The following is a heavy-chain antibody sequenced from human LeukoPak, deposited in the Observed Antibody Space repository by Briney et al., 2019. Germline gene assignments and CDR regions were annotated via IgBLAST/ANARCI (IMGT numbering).Heavy chain of an antibody. V-gene: IGHV3-30*03. Sequence: GGSLRLSRAASGFTFSSYGMHWVRQAPGKGLEWVAVISYDGSNKYYADSVKGRFTISRDNSNNTLHLQVSSLRVEDTAVYYCVRGKWDYFFDYWGQGTLVTVSS. D-gene: IGHD1-26*01. CDR3: VRGKWDYFFDY. CDR1: GFTFSSYG. CDR2: ISYDGSNK. J-gene: IGHJ4*02.